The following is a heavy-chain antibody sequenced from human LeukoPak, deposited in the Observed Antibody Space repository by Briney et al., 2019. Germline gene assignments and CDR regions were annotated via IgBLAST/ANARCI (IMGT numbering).Heavy chain of an antibody. CDR3: AKDRSVYGAGSYSFDY. J-gene: IGHJ4*02. Sequence: GGSLTLSCAASGFTIRSYGKHWGRQAPPKGLELEGVISYDGSNKYYAASVKSRFTISRYNSKNTLYLRMNSPRVEDTAVYNCAKDRSVYGAGSYSFDYWGQGTLVTVSS. CDR2: ISYDGSNK. V-gene: IGHV3-30*18. D-gene: IGHD3-10*01. CDR1: GFTIRSYG.